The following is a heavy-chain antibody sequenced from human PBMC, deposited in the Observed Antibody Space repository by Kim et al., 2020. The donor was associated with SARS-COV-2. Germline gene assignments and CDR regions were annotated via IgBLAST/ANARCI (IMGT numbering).Heavy chain of an antibody. J-gene: IGHJ6*01. Sequence: SETLSLTCTVSGGSISSYNCYWVWQPQRKGLEWMGIICNSCSANYNSTLKIKIPISISTSTNQYSLNLSPVTAAATAADEFACVWVKAGYSYVYYCY. CDR2: ICNSCSA. CDR3: ACVWVKAGYSYVYYCY. CDR1: GGSISSYN. V-gene: IGHV4-59*01. D-gene: IGHD5-18*01.